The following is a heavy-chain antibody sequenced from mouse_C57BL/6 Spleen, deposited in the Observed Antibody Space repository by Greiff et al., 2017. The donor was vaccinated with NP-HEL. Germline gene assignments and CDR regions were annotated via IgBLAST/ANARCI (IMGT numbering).Heavy chain of an antibody. CDR3: AKDDGSSHQFAY. Sequence: VQLQQPGAELVMPGASVKLSCKASGYTFTSYWMHWVKQRPGQGLEWIGEIDPSDSYTNYNQKFKGKSTLTVDKSSSTAYMQLSSLTSEDSAVYYCAKDDGSSHQFAYWGQGTLVTVSA. CDR1: GYTFTSYW. V-gene: IGHV1-69*01. D-gene: IGHD1-1*01. J-gene: IGHJ3*01. CDR2: IDPSDSYT.